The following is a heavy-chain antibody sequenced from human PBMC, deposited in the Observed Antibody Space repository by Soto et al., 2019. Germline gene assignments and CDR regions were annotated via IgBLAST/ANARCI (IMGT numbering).Heavy chain of an antibody. CDR3: SRDSDDYGDYGWYFDL. J-gene: IGHJ2*01. Sequence: EVQLVESGGGLVQPGGSLRLSCVASGFSLSAYWMSWVRQAPGKGLEWVADIKQGGSKIYYVDSVKGRFTISKDSAENSLYLQINSLRADDTAIYYCSRDSDDYGDYGWYFDLWGRGTLVTVSS. V-gene: IGHV3-7*01. D-gene: IGHD4-17*01. CDR2: IKQGGSKI. CDR1: GFSLSAYW.